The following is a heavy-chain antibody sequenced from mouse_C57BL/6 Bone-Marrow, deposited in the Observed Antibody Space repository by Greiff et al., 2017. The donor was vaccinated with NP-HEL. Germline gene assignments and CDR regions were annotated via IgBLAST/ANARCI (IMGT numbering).Heavy chain of an antibody. J-gene: IGHJ2*01. V-gene: IGHV1-15*01. D-gene: IGHD2-4*01. Sequence: VQLQQSGAELVRPGASVTLSCKASGYTFTDYEMHWVKQTPVHGLEWIGAIDPETGGTAYNQKFKGKAILTADKSSSTAYMELRSLTSEDSAVYYCTRGPPIYYDYDDNYWGQGTTLTVSS. CDR2: IDPETGGT. CDR3: TRGPPIYYDYDDNY. CDR1: GYTFTDYE.